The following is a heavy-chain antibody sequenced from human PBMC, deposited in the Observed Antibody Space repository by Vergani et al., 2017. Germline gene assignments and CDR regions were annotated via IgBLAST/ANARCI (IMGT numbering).Heavy chain of an antibody. CDR1: GFTFSSYA. D-gene: IGHD3-22*01. CDR2: ISGSGGST. J-gene: IGHJ4*02. Sequence: EVQLLESGGGLVQPGGSLRLSCAASGFTFSSYAMSWVRQAPGKGLEWVSAISGSGGSTYYADSVKGRFTISRDNSKNTLYLQMNSLRAEDTAVYYCAKDLFRYDSSGILFDYWGQGTLVTVSS. V-gene: IGHV3-23*01. CDR3: AKDLFRYDSSGILFDY.